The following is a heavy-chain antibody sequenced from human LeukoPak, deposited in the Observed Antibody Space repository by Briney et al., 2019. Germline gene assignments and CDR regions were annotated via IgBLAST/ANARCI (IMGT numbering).Heavy chain of an antibody. V-gene: IGHV3-74*01. D-gene: IGHD6-19*01. Sequence: GGSLRLSCAASGFTFSSYWMHWVRQAPGKGLVWVSRINSDGSSTSYADSVKGRFTISRDNAKNALYLQMNSLRAEDTAVYYCAREGRTGYSSGWYPFWGQGTLVTVSS. J-gene: IGHJ4*02. CDR3: AREGRTGYSSGWYPF. CDR2: INSDGSST. CDR1: GFTFSSYW.